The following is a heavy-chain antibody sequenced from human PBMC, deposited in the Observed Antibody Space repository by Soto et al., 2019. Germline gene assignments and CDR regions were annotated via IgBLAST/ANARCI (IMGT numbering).Heavy chain of an antibody. CDR3: ARGYGMDV. V-gene: IGHV4-34*01. CDR2: INHSGST. CDR1: GGSFSGYY. Sequence: QVQLQQWGAGLLKPSETLSLTCAVYGGSFSGYYWSWIRQPPGTGLEWMGEINHSGSTNYNSALQMRGPISVDLSKYQFPLQLSSVPTADTAVYYGARGYGMDVWGHGTTVTVSS. J-gene: IGHJ6*02.